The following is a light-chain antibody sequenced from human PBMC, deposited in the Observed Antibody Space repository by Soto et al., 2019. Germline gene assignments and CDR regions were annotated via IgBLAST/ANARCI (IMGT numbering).Light chain of an antibody. V-gene: IGKV1-39*01. CDR3: QQSYSTPLT. CDR2: AAS. Sequence: DIEMTESPSSLAASVGDRVTITCRVSQSISSYLNWYQQTPAKAPKLLISAASSLPSAVPSRFSGSGSGTDFTLTISSLQSEDFATYYCQQSYSTPLTVGVGTKLDIK. CDR1: QSISSY. J-gene: IGKJ4*01.